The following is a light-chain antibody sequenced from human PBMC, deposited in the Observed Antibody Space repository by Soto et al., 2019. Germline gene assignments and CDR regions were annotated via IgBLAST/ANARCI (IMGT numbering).Light chain of an antibody. CDR3: SSYTSSSTLDWV. CDR1: SSDVGGYNY. Sequence: QSVLTQPASVSGSPGQSITISCTGTSSDVGGYNYVSWYQQHPGKAPKLMIYDVSNRASGVSNRFSGSKSGNTASLTISGLQAEDEADYYCSSYTSSSTLDWVFGGGTKLTVL. CDR2: DVS. V-gene: IGLV2-14*01. J-gene: IGLJ3*02.